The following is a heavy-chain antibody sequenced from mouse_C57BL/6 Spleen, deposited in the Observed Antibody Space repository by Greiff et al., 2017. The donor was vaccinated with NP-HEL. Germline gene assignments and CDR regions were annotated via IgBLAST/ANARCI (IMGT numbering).Heavy chain of an antibody. J-gene: IGHJ2*01. CDR3: TRSSGATDYFDY. D-gene: IGHD3-1*01. CDR1: GYTFTSYW. Sequence: EVQLQQSGTVLARPGASVKMSCKTSGYTFTSYWMHWVKQRPGQGLEWIGAIYPGNSDTSYNQKFKGKAKLTAVTSASTAYMELSSLTNEDSAVYYCTRSSGATDYFDYWGQGTTLTVSS. V-gene: IGHV1-5*01. CDR2: IYPGNSDT.